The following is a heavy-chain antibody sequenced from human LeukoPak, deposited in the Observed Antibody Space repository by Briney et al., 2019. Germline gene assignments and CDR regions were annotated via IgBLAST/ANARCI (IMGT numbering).Heavy chain of an antibody. Sequence: SVKVSCKASGGTFSSYAISWVRQAPGQGLEWMGGIIPIFGTANYAQKFQGRVTITADESTSTAYMELSSLRSEDTAVYYCAGNEYSSSSREQDYWGQGTLVTVSS. V-gene: IGHV1-69*13. D-gene: IGHD6-6*01. CDR3: AGNEYSSSSREQDY. J-gene: IGHJ4*02. CDR1: GGTFSSYA. CDR2: IIPIFGTA.